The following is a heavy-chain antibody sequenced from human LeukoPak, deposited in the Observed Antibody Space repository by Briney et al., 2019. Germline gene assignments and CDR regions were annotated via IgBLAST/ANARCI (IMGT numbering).Heavy chain of an antibody. CDR2: IFYTGST. J-gene: IGHJ3*02. CDR3: ARHGRYYGSGSPDAFDI. CDR1: GGSISTSSFY. D-gene: IGHD3-10*01. V-gene: IGHV4-39*01. Sequence: SETLSLTCTVSGGSISTSSFYWGWIRQPPGKGLEWIGSIFYTGSTYCNPSLKSRVTISVDTSKNQFFLKLSSVTAADTAVYYCARHGRYYGSGSPDAFDIWGQGTMVTVSS.